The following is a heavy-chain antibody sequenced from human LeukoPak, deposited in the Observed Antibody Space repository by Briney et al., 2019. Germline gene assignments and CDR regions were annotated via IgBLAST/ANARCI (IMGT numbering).Heavy chain of an antibody. CDR3: ARERVAGAVIFFDY. CDR2: IYYSGST. V-gene: IGHV4-39*07. CDR1: GGSISSSSYY. D-gene: IGHD6-19*01. Sequence: PSEPLSLTCTVSGGSISSSSYYWGWLRPPPGKGLVWFGSIYYSGSTYYNPSLKTPVTISVDTSKNQFSLKLSSVTAADTAVYYCARERVAGAVIFFDYWGQGTLATVSS. J-gene: IGHJ4*02.